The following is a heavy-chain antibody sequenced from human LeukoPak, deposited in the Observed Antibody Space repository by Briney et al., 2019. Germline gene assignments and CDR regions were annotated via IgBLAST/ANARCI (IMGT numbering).Heavy chain of an antibody. V-gene: IGHV4-34*01. J-gene: IGHJ4*02. D-gene: IGHD1-26*01. CDR1: GGSFSGYY. Sequence: PETLSLTCAVYGGSFSGYYWSWIRQPPGKGREWIGEINHSGCTNYNPSLKSRVTISVDTSKNQVSLKLSSVTGAGTAVYYCARGTGIVGATPTFDYWGQGTLVTVSS. CDR2: INHSGCT. CDR3: ARGTGIVGATPTFDY.